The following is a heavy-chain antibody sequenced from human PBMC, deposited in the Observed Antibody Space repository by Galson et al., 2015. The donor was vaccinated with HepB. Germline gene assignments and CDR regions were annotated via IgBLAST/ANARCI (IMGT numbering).Heavy chain of an antibody. V-gene: IGHV1-8*01. CDR3: ARVIGDGDYCYYGMDV. J-gene: IGHJ6*02. CDR2: MNPNSGNT. CDR1: GYTFTSYD. Sequence: SVKVSCKASGYTFTSYDINWVRQATGQGLEWMGWMNPNSGNTGYAQKFQGRVTMTRNTSISTAYMELSSLRSEDTAVYYCARVIGDGDYCYYGMDVWGQGTTVTVSS. D-gene: IGHD4-17*01.